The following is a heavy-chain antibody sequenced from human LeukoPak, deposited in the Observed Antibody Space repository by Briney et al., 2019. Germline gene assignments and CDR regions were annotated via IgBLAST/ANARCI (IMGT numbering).Heavy chain of an antibody. J-gene: IGHJ4*02. V-gene: IGHV4-39*07. CDR3: ARDGSDNWGLFDN. CDR2: HYHTGRI. Sequence: KSSETLSLTCSVSGGSISGTSYCWGWIRQPPGKGPEWIGSHYHTGRIYHNPPLNSRVTISVDTSKNQFSLKLSSVTDADTAVYYCARDGSDNWGLFDNWGRGTLVTVSS. D-gene: IGHD1-1*01. CDR1: GGSISGTSYC.